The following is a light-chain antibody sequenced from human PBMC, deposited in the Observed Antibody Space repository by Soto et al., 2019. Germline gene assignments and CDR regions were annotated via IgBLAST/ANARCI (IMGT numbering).Light chain of an antibody. J-gene: IGLJ1*01. CDR1: SSDVGGYNY. Sequence: QSVLTQPRSVSGSPGQSVTISCTGTSSDVGGYNYVSWYQQHPGKAPKVMIYDVSERPSGVPDRFSGSKSGNTASLTISGLQAEDEADYYCCSYAGSPRYVFGTGNKVTVL. V-gene: IGLV2-11*01. CDR3: CSYAGSPRYV. CDR2: DVS.